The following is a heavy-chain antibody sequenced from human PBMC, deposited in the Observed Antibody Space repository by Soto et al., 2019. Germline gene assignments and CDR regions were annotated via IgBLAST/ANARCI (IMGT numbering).Heavy chain of an antibody. J-gene: IGHJ5*02. CDR2: MNPNSGNT. CDR3: ARSSMVRGVISWFDP. D-gene: IGHD3-10*01. V-gene: IGHV1-8*01. CDR1: GYTFTSYD. Sequence: ASVKVSCKASGYTFTSYDINWVRQATGQGLEWMGWMNPNSGNTGYAQKFQGRVTMTRNTSISTAYMELSSLRSEDTAVYYCARSSMVRGVISWFDPWGQGILVTVPQ.